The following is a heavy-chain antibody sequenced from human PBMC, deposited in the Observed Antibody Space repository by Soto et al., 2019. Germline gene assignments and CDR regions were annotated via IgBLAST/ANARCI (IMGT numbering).Heavy chain of an antibody. CDR2: IKQDGSEK. V-gene: IGHV3-7*02. CDR3: ARHPNRERYFDL. J-gene: IGHJ2*01. Sequence: EVQLVESGGGSVQPGGSLTLSCAASGLTFSRHWMSWVRQAPGKGLEWVASIKQDGSEKWYMDSVKGRFAISRDNAENSVYLQMNSRRAEDTAVYYCARHPNRERYFDLWGGGTRFAVSS. D-gene: IGHD7-27*01. CDR1: GLTFSRHW.